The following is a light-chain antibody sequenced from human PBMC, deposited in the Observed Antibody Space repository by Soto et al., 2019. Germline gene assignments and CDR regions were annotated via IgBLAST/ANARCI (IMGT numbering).Light chain of an antibody. CDR1: QGISSY. J-gene: IGKJ2*01. CDR3: QQYLSYRYT. Sequence: AIRMTQSPTSFSASTGDRVTITCRASQGISSYLAWYQQKPGKAPNLLIYAAATLQREAPSRFSASGSGTDFPLTISRLQSEDFATYYCQQYLSYRYTFGQGTKLEI. V-gene: IGKV1-8*01. CDR2: AAA.